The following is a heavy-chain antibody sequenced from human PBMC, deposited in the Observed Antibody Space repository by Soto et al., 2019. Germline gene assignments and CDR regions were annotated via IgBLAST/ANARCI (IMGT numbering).Heavy chain of an antibody. D-gene: IGHD6-13*01. CDR2: INNNGDTI. Sequence: GGSLRLSCAASGFTFSDFYMTWIRQTPGKGLEWVSYINNNGDTIYYADSVRGRFTISRDNAKSFLFLQMNSLTADDTAVYYCAKPNGMAAEGIDFWGQGTLVTVSS. CDR3: AKPNGMAAEGIDF. V-gene: IGHV3-11*01. CDR1: GFTFSDFY. J-gene: IGHJ4*02.